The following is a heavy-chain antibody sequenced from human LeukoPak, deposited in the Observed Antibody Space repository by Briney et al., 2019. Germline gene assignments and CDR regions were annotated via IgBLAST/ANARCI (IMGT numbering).Heavy chain of an antibody. V-gene: IGHV4-38-2*02. D-gene: IGHD5-24*01. CDR2: IYPSGTT. CDR1: GSSISSGYY. CDR3: ARPDFDEMASHPYDL. J-gene: IGHJ2*01. Sequence: SETLSLTCSVSGSSISSGYYWAWIRQPPGKGLEWIGNIYPSGTTYYNPSLKSRVTISVDTSKNQFSLKLSSVTAADTAMYYCARPDFDEMASHPYDLWGRGTLVTVSS.